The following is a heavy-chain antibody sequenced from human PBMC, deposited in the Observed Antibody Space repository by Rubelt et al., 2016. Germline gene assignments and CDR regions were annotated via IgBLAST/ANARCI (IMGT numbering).Heavy chain of an antibody. CDR3: ARIPGSGSSEINWFDP. V-gene: IGHV5-10-1*03. D-gene: IGHD3-10*01. CDR1: GYSFTSYW. Sequence: EVQLVQSGAEVKKPGESLRISCKGSGYSFTSYWISWVRQMPGKGLEWMGRIDPSDSYTNYSPSFQDHVTSSADKSISTAYRQWSSLKASDTAMYYCARIPGSGSSEINWFDPWGQGTLVTVSS. CDR2: IDPSDSYT. J-gene: IGHJ5*02.